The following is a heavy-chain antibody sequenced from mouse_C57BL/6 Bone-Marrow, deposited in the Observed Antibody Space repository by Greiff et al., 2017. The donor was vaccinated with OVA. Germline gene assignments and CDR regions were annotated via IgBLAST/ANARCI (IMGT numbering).Heavy chain of an antibody. CDR1: GYSFTGYY. J-gene: IGHJ1*03. V-gene: IGHV1-42*01. CDR3: ARGDYDKSYWYFDV. CDR2: INPSTGGT. Sequence: EVQLQQSGPELVKPGASVKISCKASGYSFTGYYMNWVKQSPEKSLEWIGEINPSTGGTTYNQKFKAKATLTVDKSSSTAYMQLKSLTSDDSAVYYCARGDYDKSYWYFDVWGTGTTVTVSS. D-gene: IGHD2-4*01.